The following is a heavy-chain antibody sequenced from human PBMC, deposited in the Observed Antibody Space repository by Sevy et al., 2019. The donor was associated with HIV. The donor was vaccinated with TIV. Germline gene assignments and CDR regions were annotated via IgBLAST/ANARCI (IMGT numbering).Heavy chain of an antibody. V-gene: IGHV5-51*01. CDR2: IYPGDSDT. CDR3: ARRRAYYYDSSGYRDQNAFDI. CDR1: GYSFTSYW. D-gene: IGHD3-22*01. J-gene: IGHJ3*02. Sequence: GESLKISCKGSGYSFTSYWIGWVRQMPGKGLEWMGIIYPGDSDTRYSPSFQGQVTISADKSIGTAYLQWSSLKASDTARYYCARRRAYYYDSSGYRDQNAFDIWGQGTMVTVSS.